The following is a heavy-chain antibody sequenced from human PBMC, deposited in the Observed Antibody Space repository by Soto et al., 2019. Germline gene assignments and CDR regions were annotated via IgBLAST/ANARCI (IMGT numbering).Heavy chain of an antibody. CDR1: GFIFNHYA. J-gene: IGHJ3*01. V-gene: IGHV1-18*01. CDR3: ARAGYDRSGHEDPQGGAFDV. CDR2: LSGQSQNA. Sequence: QVQLVQSGPEVKKPGASMRVSCKASGFIFNHYAINWVRQAPGQGLECVGGLSGQSQNAHYAEKFQDRVTITKDTSAATSYLEVTSLRSDDSAVYFCARAGYDRSGHEDPQGGAFDVWGLGTVVTVSS. D-gene: IGHD5-12*01.